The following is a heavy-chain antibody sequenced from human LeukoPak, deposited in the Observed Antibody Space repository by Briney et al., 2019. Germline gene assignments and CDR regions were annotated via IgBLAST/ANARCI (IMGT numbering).Heavy chain of an antibody. D-gene: IGHD3-10*01. CDR3: ARDARARDTMVRGVSY. V-gene: IGHV4-39*07. J-gene: IGHJ4*02. CDR2: IYYSGST. CDR1: GGSISSSSYY. Sequence: SETLSLTCTVSGGSISSSSYYWGWIRQPPGKGLEWIGSIYYSGSTYYNPSLKSRVTISVDTSKNQFSLKLSSVTAADTAVYYCARDARARDTMVRGVSYWGQGTLVTVSS.